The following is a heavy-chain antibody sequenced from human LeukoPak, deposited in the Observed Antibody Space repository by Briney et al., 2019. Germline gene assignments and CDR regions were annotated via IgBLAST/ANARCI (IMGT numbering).Heavy chain of an antibody. CDR2: ISSSGSTI. J-gene: IGHJ6*02. Sequence: GALRLSCAASGFTFSDYYMSWIRQAAGKGLEWVSYISSSGSTIYYADSVKGRFTISRDNAKNSLYLQMNSLRAEDTAVYYCATSIVATPPYYYYGMDVWGQGTTVTVSS. D-gene: IGHD5-12*01. CDR1: GFTFSDYY. CDR3: ATSIVATPPYYYYGMDV. V-gene: IGHV3-11*01.